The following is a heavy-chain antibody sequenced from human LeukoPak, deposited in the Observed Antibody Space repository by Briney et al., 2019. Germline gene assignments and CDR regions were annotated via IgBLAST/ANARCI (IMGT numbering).Heavy chain of an antibody. V-gene: IGHV3-7*01. Sequence: GGSLRLSCAAPGFTFSNYWMSWVRRAPGKGLEWVANIKQDGSETYYVDSVRGRFTISRDNAKNSLYLQMNSLRAEDTAVYYCARDFWGAYRVDFFDYWGQGTLVTVSS. D-gene: IGHD3-3*01. CDR2: IKQDGSET. J-gene: IGHJ4*02. CDR1: GFTFSNYW. CDR3: ARDFWGAYRVDFFDY.